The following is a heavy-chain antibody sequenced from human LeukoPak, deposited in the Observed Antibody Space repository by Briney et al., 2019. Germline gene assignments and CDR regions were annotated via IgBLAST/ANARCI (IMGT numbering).Heavy chain of an antibody. CDR1: GGTFSSYA. CDR2: IIPIFGTA. J-gene: IGHJ4*02. Sequence: ASVKVSCKASGGTFSSYAISWVRQAPGQGLEWMGGIIPIFGTANYAQKFQGRVTITADESTSTAYMELSSLRSEDTAVYYCVSHSGYSGYDYYYDYWGQGTLVTVSS. D-gene: IGHD5-12*01. V-gene: IGHV1-69*13. CDR3: VSHSGYSGYDYYYDY.